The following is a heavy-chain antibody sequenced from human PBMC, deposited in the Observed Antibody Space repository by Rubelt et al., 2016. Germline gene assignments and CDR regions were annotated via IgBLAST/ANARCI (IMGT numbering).Heavy chain of an antibody. D-gene: IGHD6-19*01. V-gene: IGHV1-18*01. CDR1: GYTFTSYG. Sequence: QVQLVQSGAEVKKPGASVKVSCKAPGYTFTSYGISWVRQAPGQGLEWMGWISAYNGNKNDDQKLTGRVTMTSYTSRRQAYMELRGLRSDDPAVDYCGRAVAGTFDYWGQGTLVTVSS. CDR3: GRAVAGTFDY. J-gene: IGHJ4*02. CDR2: ISAYNGNK.